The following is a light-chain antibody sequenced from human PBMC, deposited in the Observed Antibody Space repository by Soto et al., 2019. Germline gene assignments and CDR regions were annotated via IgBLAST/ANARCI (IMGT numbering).Light chain of an antibody. J-gene: IGKJ5*01. CDR3: MQGTHWPIT. V-gene: IGKV2-30*02. CDR2: KVS. CDR1: QSLVHSDGIAY. Sequence: VLLVQSPLSLPVTLGQPASISCRSNQSLVHSDGIAYFSWFQQRPGRSPRRLIYKVSNRDSGVPARFSGSGSGTDFALKISRVEAEDVGVYYCMQGTHWPITFGQGTRLDIK.